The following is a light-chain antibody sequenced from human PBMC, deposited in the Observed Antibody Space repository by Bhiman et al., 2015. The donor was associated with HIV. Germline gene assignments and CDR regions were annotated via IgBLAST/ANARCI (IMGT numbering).Light chain of an antibody. V-gene: IGLV2-14*03. J-gene: IGLJ1*01. CDR2: DVS. CDR3: SSYTSSSTFV. CDR1: SSDVGGYNF. Sequence: QSALTQPASVSGSPGQSITISCTGTSSDVGGYNFVSWYQQHSGKAPKLMIYDVSKRPSGISNRFSGSKSARTASLTIFGLQTEDEADYYCSSYTSSSTFVFGTGTKVTVL.